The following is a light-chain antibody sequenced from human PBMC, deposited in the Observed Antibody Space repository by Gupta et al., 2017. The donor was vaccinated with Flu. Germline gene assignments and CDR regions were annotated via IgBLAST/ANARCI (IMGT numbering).Light chain of an antibody. V-gene: IGLV1-44*01. CDR1: SDDGGCNP. Sequence: SAPTQPPSASGTPGQRATISCSGNSDDGGCNPVNWHQQRPGTAPKLLIYANSRRPSGVPDRFSGSKSGTTASLAIRGLQAEDEADYYCAAWDDSMTGWVFGGGTKVTVL. CDR3: AAWDDSMTGWV. CDR2: ANS. J-gene: IGLJ3*02.